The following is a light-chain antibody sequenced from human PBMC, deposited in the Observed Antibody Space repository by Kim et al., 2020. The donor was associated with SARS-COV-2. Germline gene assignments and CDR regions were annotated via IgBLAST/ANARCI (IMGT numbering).Light chain of an antibody. J-gene: IGLJ2*01. Sequence: GQSITISCTRTSSDVGGYNYVSWYQQHPGKAPKLMIYDVSNRPSGVSNRFSGSKSGNTASLTISGLQAEDEADYYCSSYTSSSTQVFGGGTQLTVL. V-gene: IGLV2-14*03. CDR1: SSDVGGYNY. CDR3: SSYTSSSTQV. CDR2: DVS.